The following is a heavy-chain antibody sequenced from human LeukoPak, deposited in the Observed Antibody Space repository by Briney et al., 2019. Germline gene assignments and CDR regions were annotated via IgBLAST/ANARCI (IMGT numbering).Heavy chain of an antibody. CDR3: ARAREVTGLTP. J-gene: IGHJ5*02. D-gene: IGHD3-9*01. V-gene: IGHV1-2*02. Sequence: ASVEVSCKASGYRFIGNYIHWVRQAPGQGLEWMAWINPNSGDTNYAQMFQGRVTVTRDTSISTVYMELSRLRYDDTAIYYCARAREVTGLTPWGQGTLVTVSS. CDR2: INPNSGDT. CDR1: GYRFIGNY.